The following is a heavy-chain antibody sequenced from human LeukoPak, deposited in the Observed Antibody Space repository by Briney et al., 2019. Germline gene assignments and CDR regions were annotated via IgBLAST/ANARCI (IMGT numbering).Heavy chain of an antibody. CDR3: ARINFYSGGGPAFDY. J-gene: IGHJ4*02. CDR2: IKQDGSEK. V-gene: IGHV3-7*01. D-gene: IGHD6-19*01. Sequence: GGSLRLSCAASGFTFSRYWMTWVRQAPGKGLEWVATIKQDGSEKYYVDSVKGRFTISRDNAKNSLYLQMNSLRAEDTAVYYCARINFYSGGGPAFDYSGQGTLVTVSS. CDR1: GFTFSRYW.